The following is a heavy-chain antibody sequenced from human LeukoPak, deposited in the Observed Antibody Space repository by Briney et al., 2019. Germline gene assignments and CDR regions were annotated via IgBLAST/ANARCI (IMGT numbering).Heavy chain of an antibody. J-gene: IGHJ5*02. CDR2: INHSGST. CDR3: ARGRSSSFNWFDP. CDR1: GGSFSGYY. D-gene: IGHD6-13*01. V-gene: IGHV4-34*01. Sequence: SETLSLTYAVYGGSFSGYYWSWIRQPPGKGLEWIGEINHSGSTNYNPSLKSRVTISVDTSKNQFSLKLSSVTAADTAVYYCARGRSSSFNWFDPWGQGTLVTVSS.